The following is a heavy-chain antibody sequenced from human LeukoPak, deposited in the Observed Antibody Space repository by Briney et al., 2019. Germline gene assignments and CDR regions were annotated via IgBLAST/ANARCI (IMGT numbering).Heavy chain of an antibody. V-gene: IGHV3-23*01. CDR2: ISGSGGRT. CDR3: AMAVIASGWTLDY. J-gene: IGHJ4*02. Sequence: PGGSLRLSCAASGFTFSSYAMSWVRQAPGKGLEWVSTISGSGGRTSYADSVKGRFTISRDNSKNTLYLQVNSLRVEDTAVYYCAMAVIASGWTLDYWGQGTLVTVSS. D-gene: IGHD6-19*01. CDR1: GFTFSSYA.